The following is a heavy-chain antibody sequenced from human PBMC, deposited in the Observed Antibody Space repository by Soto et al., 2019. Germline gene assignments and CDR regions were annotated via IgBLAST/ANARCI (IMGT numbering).Heavy chain of an antibody. V-gene: IGHV3-30*18. D-gene: IGHD3-16*01. CDR2: ISYDGSNK. Sequence: QVQLVESGGGVVQPGRSLRLSCAASGFTFSSYGMHWVRQAPGKGLEWVAVISYDGSNKYYTDSVKGRFTISRDNSKNTLYLQMNRLRAEDTAVYYCAKDKGGVRANYYYYGMAVGGQGTTVSVSS. CDR1: GFTFSSYG. J-gene: IGHJ6*02. CDR3: AKDKGGVRANYYYYGMAV.